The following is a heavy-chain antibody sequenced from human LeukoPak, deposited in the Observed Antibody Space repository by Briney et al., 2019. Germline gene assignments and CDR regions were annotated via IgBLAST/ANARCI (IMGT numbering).Heavy chain of an antibody. V-gene: IGHV3-21*01. CDR3: ARIFHGEMATTHLYYFDY. J-gene: IGHJ4*02. CDR1: GFTFSSYS. D-gene: IGHD5-24*01. CDR2: ISSSSSYI. Sequence: PGGSLRLSCAASGFTFSSYSMNWVRQAPGKGLEWVSSISSSSSYIYYADSVKGRFTISRDNAKNSLYLQMNSLRAEDTAVYYCARIFHGEMATTHLYYFDYWGQGTLVTVSS.